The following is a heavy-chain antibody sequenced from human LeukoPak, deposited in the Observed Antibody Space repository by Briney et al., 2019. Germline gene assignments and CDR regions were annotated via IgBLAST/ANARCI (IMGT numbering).Heavy chain of an antibody. CDR2: ISSNGGST. V-gene: IGHV3-64*01. CDR1: GFTFSSYA. J-gene: IGHJ1*01. CDR3: AREGSSSEYFQH. Sequence: PGGSLRLSCAASGFTFSSYAMHWVRQAPGKGLEYVSAISSNGGSTYYANSVKGRFTISRDNSKNTLYLQMGSLRDEDMAVYYCAREGSSSEYFQHWGQGTLVTVSS. D-gene: IGHD6-6*01.